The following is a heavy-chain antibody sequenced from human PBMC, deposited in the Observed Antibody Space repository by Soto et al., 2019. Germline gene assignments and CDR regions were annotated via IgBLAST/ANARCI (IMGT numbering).Heavy chain of an antibody. CDR3: ARGQGEYCSGGSCYANYFYSGMDV. Sequence: ASVKVSCKASGYTFTGYYMHWVRQAPGQGLEWMGWINPNSGGTNYAQKLQDRVTMTTDTSTSTAYMDLRSLRSDDSAVYYCARGQGEYCSGGSCYANYFYSGMDVWGQGTTVTVSS. CDR1: GYTFTGYY. V-gene: IGHV1-2*02. D-gene: IGHD2-15*01. J-gene: IGHJ6*02. CDR2: INPNSGGT.